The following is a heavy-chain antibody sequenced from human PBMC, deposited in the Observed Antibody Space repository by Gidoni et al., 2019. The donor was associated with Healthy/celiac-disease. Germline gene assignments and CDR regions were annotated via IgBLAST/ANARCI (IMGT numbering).Heavy chain of an antibody. J-gene: IGHJ4*02. D-gene: IGHD3-10*01. V-gene: IGHV4-39*07. CDR3: ARDELLWFGELSIN. CDR2: IDYSEST. CDR1: GRSTSSSRYY. Sequence: QLPLQESAPGLVMPSATLSLTCTVPGRSTSSSRYYWCRIRQPPGKGLEWIGSIDYSESTYYNPSLKSRVTITVDTSKNQFSLKLSSVTAADTAVYYCARDELLWFGELSINWGQGTLVTVSA.